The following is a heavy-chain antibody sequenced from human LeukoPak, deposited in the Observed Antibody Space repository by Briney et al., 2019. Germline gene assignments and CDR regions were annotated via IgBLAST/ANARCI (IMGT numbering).Heavy chain of an antibody. D-gene: IGHD5-18*01. CDR1: SVSISSGDYY. J-gene: IGHJ4*02. CDR2: IYYSGST. V-gene: IGHV4-39*07. Sequence: PSQTLSLTCSVSSVSISSGDYYWGWIRQPPGKGLEWIGSIYYSGSTYYNPSLKSRVTISVDTSKNQFSLKLSSVTAADTAVYYCARVRGMIRLWIFDYWGQGTLVTVSS. CDR3: ARVRGMIRLWIFDY.